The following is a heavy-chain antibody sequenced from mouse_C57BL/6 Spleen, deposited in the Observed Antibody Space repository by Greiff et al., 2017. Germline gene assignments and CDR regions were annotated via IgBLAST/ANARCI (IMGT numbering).Heavy chain of an antibody. CDR1: GFTFSDYY. D-gene: IGHD4-1*02. CDR2: ISNGGGST. Sequence: EVKLVESGGGLVQPGGSLKLSCAASGFTFSDYYMYWVRQTPEKRLEWVAYISNGGGSTYYPDTVKGRFTISRDNAKNTLYLQMSRLKSEDTAMYYCARAPTGTRYAMDYWGQGTSVTVSS. J-gene: IGHJ4*01. CDR3: ARAPTGTRYAMDY. V-gene: IGHV5-12*01.